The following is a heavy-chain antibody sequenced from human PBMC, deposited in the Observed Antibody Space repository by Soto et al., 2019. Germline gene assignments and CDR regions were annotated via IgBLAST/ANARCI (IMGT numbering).Heavy chain of an antibody. J-gene: IGHJ5*02. Sequence: QVQLQESGPGLVKPSETLSLTCTVSGGSISSYYWSWIRQPPGKGLEWIGYIYYSGSTKYNPSLESRVTISVDTPKNQFSLKLSSVTAADTAVYYCGRDRDFWSGYLTGGFDPWGQGTLVTVSS. CDR3: GRDRDFWSGYLTGGFDP. D-gene: IGHD3-3*01. V-gene: IGHV4-59*01. CDR2: IYYSGST. CDR1: GGSISSYY.